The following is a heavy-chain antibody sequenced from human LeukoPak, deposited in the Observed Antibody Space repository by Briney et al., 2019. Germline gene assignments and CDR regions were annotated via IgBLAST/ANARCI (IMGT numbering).Heavy chain of an antibody. CDR2: IWYDGSNK. J-gene: IGHJ4*02. CDR1: GFTFSSYG. CDR3: AKDIDYSSPTYYFDY. Sequence: PGGSLRLSCAASGFTFSSYGMHWVRQAPGKGLEWVAVIWYDGSNKYYADSVKGRFTISRDNSKNTLYLQMNSLRAEDTAVYYCAKDIDYSSPTYYFDYWGQGTLVTVSS. V-gene: IGHV3-33*06. D-gene: IGHD4-11*01.